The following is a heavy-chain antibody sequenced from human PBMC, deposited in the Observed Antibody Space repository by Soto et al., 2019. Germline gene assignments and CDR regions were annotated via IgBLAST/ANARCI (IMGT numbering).Heavy chain of an antibody. J-gene: IGHJ6*02. CDR2: INHSGST. CDR3: GSDAEYSSSYGMDV. CDR1: GGSFSGYY. V-gene: IGHV4-34*01. Sequence: QVQLQQWGAGLLKPSETLSLTCAVYGGSFSGYYWSWIRQPPGKGLEWIGEINHSGSTNYNPSRKGRVAISVDTSKNQFSLKLSSGTAADTAVYYWGSDAEYSSSYGMDVCGQGTTVTVSS. D-gene: IGHD6-6*01.